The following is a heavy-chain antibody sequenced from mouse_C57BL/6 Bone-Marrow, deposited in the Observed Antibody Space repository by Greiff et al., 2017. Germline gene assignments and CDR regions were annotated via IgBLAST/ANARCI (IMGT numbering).Heavy chain of an antibody. CDR1: GFTFSDYG. V-gene: IGHV5-17*01. CDR3: ARGGFAY. J-gene: IGHJ3*01. Sequence: EVKLVASGGGLVKPGGSLTLSCAASGFTFSDYGMHWVRQAPEKGLAWVAYISSGSSTIYYADKVKGRFTTSRDNAKNPLFQQMTSLRSEDTAMYCCARGGFAYWGQGTLVTVSA. CDR2: ISSGSSTI.